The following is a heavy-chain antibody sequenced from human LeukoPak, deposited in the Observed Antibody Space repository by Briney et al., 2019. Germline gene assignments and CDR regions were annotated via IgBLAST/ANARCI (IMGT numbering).Heavy chain of an antibody. D-gene: IGHD5-18*01. V-gene: IGHV4-59*08. CDR1: GGSISSYY. J-gene: IGHJ4*02. CDR3: ARGYSRTYFDY. Sequence: SETLSLTCTVSGGSISSYYWSWIRQAPGKGREGIGYIYYSGSNNYNPTPRSRVTRTTDTYKNQFSLKLSSVTAAATAEYHSARGYSRTYFDYWGQGTLVTVSS. CDR2: IYYSGSN.